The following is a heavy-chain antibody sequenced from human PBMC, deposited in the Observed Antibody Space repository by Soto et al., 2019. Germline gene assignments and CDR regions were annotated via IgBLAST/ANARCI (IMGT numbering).Heavy chain of an antibody. CDR2: ISSSSSYI. J-gene: IGHJ4*02. CDR1: GFTFSSYS. CDR3: ARDLIAAAGTDSGDY. Sequence: EVQLVESGGGLVKPGGSLRLSCAASGFTFSSYSMNWVRQAPGKGLEWVSSISSSSSYIYYADSVKGRFTISRDNAKNSLYLQMNSLRAEDTAVYYCARDLIAAAGTDSGDYWGQGTLVTVPS. D-gene: IGHD6-13*01. V-gene: IGHV3-21*01.